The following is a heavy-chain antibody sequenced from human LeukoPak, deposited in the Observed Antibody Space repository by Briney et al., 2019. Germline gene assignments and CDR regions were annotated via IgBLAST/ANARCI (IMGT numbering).Heavy chain of an antibody. J-gene: IGHJ4*02. CDR3: ARTRAIAVAPLGY. CDR2: INCNSGGT. CDR1: GYTFTDYY. D-gene: IGHD6-19*01. V-gene: IGHV1-2*02. Sequence: ASVTVSCKASGYTFTDYYIHWVRQAPGQGLEWMGWINCNSGGTIHAQKFQGRITMTRDTSINTAYMDLSRLRSDDTAVYYCARTRAIAVAPLGYWGQGTLVTVSS.